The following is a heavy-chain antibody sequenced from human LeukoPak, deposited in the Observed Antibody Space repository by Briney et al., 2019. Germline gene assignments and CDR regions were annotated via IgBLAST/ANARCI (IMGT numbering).Heavy chain of an antibody. V-gene: IGHV3-30*18. Sequence: PGRSLRLSCAASGFTFSYYGIHWVRQAPGKGLEWVAVISYDGTNKYYADSVKGRFTVSRDNSENTLYLQINRLTAEDTALYFWAKGKAPGAVDWFDPWGQGTLVTVSS. CDR2: ISYDGTNK. D-gene: IGHD2-8*02. CDR3: AKGKAPGAVDWFDP. J-gene: IGHJ5*02. CDR1: GFTFSYYG.